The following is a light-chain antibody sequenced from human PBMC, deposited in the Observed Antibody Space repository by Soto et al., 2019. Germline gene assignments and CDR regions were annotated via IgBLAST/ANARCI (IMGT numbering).Light chain of an antibody. V-gene: IGKV3-15*01. CDR2: GAS. CDR3: QEYNTWPWT. J-gene: IGKJ1*01. Sequence: ETLMTQSPATLSVSPGERATLSCRASQSVNNNLAWYQQKLGQAPRVLIYGASTRATGIPARFTGSGSVTEIILTITSLQSEDSAVYYCQEYNTWPWTFGQGTKVEFK. CDR1: QSVNNN.